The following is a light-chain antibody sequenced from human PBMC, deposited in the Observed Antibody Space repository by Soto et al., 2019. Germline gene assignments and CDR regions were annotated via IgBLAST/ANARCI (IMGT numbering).Light chain of an antibody. V-gene: IGKV1-12*01. CDR3: QQTRSFPLT. CDR2: SAS. J-gene: IGKJ4*01. CDR1: QAITSW. Sequence: DTHVTQSPSSVSASVGDRVTITCRASQAITSWLAWYQQKPGRAPKLLIYSASSLQSGAPSRFTGSGSGTDFTLTITSLQPDDAAVYYCQQTRSFPLTFGGGTKVEI.